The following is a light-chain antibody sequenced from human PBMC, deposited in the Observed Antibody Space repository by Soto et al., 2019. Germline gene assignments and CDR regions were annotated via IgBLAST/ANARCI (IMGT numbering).Light chain of an antibody. CDR1: QSISSSY. CDR2: GAS. CDR3: QQYYSPARWT. J-gene: IGKJ1*01. Sequence: EIVLTQSPGTLSLSPGERATLSCRASQSISSSYFAWYQQKPGQAPRLLIYGASSRATGIPDRFSGGGSGTYFTLTISSLEPEDFAVYYCQQYYSPARWTFGHGTKVEIK. V-gene: IGKV3-20*01.